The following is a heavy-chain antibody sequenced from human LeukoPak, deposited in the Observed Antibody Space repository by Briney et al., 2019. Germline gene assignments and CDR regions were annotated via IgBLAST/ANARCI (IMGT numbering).Heavy chain of an antibody. CDR1: GFTFSGSA. CDR3: TRDRGTYNWFGP. CDR2: IDKKDNLYAT. Sequence: GGSLRLSCAASGFTFSGSAVHWVRQSSGKGLEWVGHIDKKDNLYATAYAESVKGRFTISRDDSKDTAFLHMDSLKTEDTALYYCTRDRGTYNWFGPWGQGTLVTVSS. V-gene: IGHV3-73*01. J-gene: IGHJ5*02. D-gene: IGHD2-15*01.